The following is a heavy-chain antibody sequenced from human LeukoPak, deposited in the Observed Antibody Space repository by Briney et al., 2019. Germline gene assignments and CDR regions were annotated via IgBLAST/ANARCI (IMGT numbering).Heavy chain of an antibody. CDR2: NYHSGNT. CDR1: GYSISSDYY. CDR3: AIDQAYFVRDCCFDF. J-gene: IGHJ4*02. D-gene: IGHD3-9*01. V-gene: IGHV4-38-2*02. Sequence: SETLSLTCAVSGYSISSDYYWGWSRQPPGKGLGWIGSNYHSGNTDYTPSMKSRITLSVDTTKNNFSMQMWSVTAADTAYYYCAIDQAYFVRDCCFDFWGQGTLVTVSS.